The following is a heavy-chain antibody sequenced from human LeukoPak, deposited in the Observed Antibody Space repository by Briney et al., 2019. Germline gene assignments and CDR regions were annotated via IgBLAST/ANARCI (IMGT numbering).Heavy chain of an antibody. V-gene: IGHV4-39*07. Sequence: WVRQPPGKGLEWIGSIYYSGSTYYNPSLKSRVTISVDTSKNQFSLKLSSVTAADTAVYYCARDGDILTGTIDYWGQGTLVTVSS. D-gene: IGHD3-9*01. J-gene: IGHJ4*02. CDR2: IYYSGST. CDR3: ARDGDILTGTIDY.